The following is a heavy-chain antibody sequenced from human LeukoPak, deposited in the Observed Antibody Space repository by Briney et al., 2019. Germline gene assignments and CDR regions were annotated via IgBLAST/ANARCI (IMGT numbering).Heavy chain of an antibody. Sequence: GGSLRLSCAASGFTFGDYAMGWVRQTPEKGLEWVSAISDSGGYTYYTDSVKGRFTISRDNAKNTLYLQMSSLRADDTAVYYCAKGSPLLRLTDYWGQGTLVTVSS. CDR1: GFTFGDYA. D-gene: IGHD2-15*01. J-gene: IGHJ4*02. V-gene: IGHV3-23*01. CDR3: AKGSPLLRLTDY. CDR2: ISDSGGYT.